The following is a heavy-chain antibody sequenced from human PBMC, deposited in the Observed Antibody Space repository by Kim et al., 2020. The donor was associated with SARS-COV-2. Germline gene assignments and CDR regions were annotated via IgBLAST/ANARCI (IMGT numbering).Heavy chain of an antibody. V-gene: IGHV5-51*01. Sequence: PSCQGQVTISADKSISTAYLQWSSLKAADTAMYYCARLRTGIASPYYFDYWGQGTLVTVSS. J-gene: IGHJ4*02. D-gene: IGHD6-13*01. CDR3: ARLRTGIASPYYFDY.